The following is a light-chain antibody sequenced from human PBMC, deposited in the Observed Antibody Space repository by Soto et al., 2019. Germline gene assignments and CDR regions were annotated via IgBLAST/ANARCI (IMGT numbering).Light chain of an antibody. Sequence: QSVLTQPPSVSGAPGQRVAISCTGSSSNIGTVYDVHWFQQLPGTAPKLVIYDNSHRPSGVPDRFSGSKSGTSASLAITGLQAEDEADYYCCSYAGSYTWVFGGGTKLTVL. CDR3: CSYAGSYTWV. CDR1: SSNIGTVYD. V-gene: IGLV1-40*01. J-gene: IGLJ3*02. CDR2: DNS.